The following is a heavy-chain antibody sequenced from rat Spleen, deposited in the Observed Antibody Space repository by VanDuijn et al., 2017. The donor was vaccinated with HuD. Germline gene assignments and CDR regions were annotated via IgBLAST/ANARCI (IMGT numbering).Heavy chain of an antibody. CDR3: TRGYAHY. CDR1: GFSFNTYG. V-gene: IGHV5-29*01. Sequence: EVQLVESGGGLVQPGRSMKLSCAASGFSFNTYGMAWVRQAPKKGLEWVATIIYDGGSTYYRDSVKGRFTVSRENAKSTLYLLMDSLRSEDTATYYCTRGYAHYWGQGVMVTVSS. CDR2: IIYDGGST. J-gene: IGHJ2*01. D-gene: IGHD1-12*03.